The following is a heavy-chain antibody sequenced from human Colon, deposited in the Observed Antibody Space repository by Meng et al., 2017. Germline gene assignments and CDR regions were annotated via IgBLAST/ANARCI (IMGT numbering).Heavy chain of an antibody. CDR3: ARCQLANRGWFDS. D-gene: IGHD2/OR15-2a*01. CDR2: INPNGGAT. CDR1: GYTFSNYY. V-gene: IGHV1-46*01. Sequence: QVQLVQSGAEVKKPGASVKVSCKASGYTFSNYYIHWVRQAPGQGLEWVGIINPNGGATSYAQKFRGRVTMTRDSSTSTVYMELSSLRSEDTAVYFCARCQLANRGWFDSWGQGTLVTVS. J-gene: IGHJ5*01.